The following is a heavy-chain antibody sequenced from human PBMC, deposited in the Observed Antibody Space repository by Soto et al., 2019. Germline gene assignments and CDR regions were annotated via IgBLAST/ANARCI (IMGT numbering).Heavy chain of an antibody. CDR2: IYYSGST. CDR3: ARADYDILTGYYHDAFDI. Sequence: SETLSLTCTFSGGSISSYYWSLIRQPPGKGLEWIGYIYYSGSTNYNPSLKSRVTISVDTSKNQFSLKLSSVTAADTAVYYCARADYDILTGYYHDAFDIWGQGTIVTVSS. D-gene: IGHD3-9*01. J-gene: IGHJ3*02. CDR1: GGSISSYY. V-gene: IGHV4-59*08.